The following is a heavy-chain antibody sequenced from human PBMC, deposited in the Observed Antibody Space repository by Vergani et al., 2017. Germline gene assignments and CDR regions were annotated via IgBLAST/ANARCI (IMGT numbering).Heavy chain of an antibody. V-gene: IGHV1-69*06. CDR2: IIPIFGTA. J-gene: IGHJ6*02. CDR1: GGTFSSYA. Sequence: QVQLVQSGAEVKKPGSSVKVSCKASGGTFSSYAISWVRQAPGQGLEWMGGIIPIFGTANYAQKSQGRVTITADKSTRTAYMELSSLRSEETAVYYCATGGADILTGSRSSSDGMDVWGQGTTVTVSS. CDR3: ATGGADILTGSRSSSDGMDV. D-gene: IGHD3-9*01.